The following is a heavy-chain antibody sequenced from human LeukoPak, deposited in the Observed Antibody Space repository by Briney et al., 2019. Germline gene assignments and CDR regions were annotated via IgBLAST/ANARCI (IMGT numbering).Heavy chain of an antibody. V-gene: IGHV3-30-3*01. CDR1: GVTLSSYA. CDR2: ISYDGSNK. Sequence: GGSLRLSCAASGVTLSSYAMHWVRQAPGKGLEWVTVISYDGSNKYYADSVKGRFTISRDNSKNTLYLQMNSLRAEDTAVYYCARWGWHYDSSGFDYWGQGTLVTVSS. J-gene: IGHJ4*02. D-gene: IGHD3-22*01. CDR3: ARWGWHYDSSGFDY.